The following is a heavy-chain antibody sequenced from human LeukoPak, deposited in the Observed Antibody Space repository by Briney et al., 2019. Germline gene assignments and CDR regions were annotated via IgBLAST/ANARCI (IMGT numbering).Heavy chain of an antibody. CDR1: GGSISSYY. CDR2: INHSGST. V-gene: IGHV4-34*01. Sequence: SETLSLTCTVSGGSISSYYWIWIRQPPGKGLEWIGEINHSGSTNYNPSLKSRVTISVDTSKNQFSLKLSSVTAADTAVYYCARGDPITGTFFDYWGQGTLVTVSS. J-gene: IGHJ4*02. CDR3: ARGDPITGTFFDY. D-gene: IGHD1-20*01.